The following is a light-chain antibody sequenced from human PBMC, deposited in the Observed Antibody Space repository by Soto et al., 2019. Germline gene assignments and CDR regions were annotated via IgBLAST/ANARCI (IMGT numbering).Light chain of an antibody. J-gene: IGKJ3*01. Sequence: DIQMTQSPTSLSASVGDSVSITCRASQTISSWLAWYQQKPGKAPKLLIYGASTLQSGVPSRFGGSGSGTDFTLTVSSLQPEDFATYYCQQLFMYPPTFGPGTKVDI. CDR1: QTISSW. CDR2: GAS. CDR3: QQLFMYPPT. V-gene: IGKV1-9*01.